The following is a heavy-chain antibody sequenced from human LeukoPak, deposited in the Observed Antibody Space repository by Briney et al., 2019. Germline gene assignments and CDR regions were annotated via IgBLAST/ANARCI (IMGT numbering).Heavy chain of an antibody. D-gene: IGHD6-13*01. V-gene: IGHV4-59*01. CDR3: ARGIRYGNDF. J-gene: IGHJ4*02. Sequence: SETLSLTCNVSGGSIINYYWTWVRQPPGKGLEWIGYIYDYGTTNYNPSLKSRVTISVDTSRNQFSLSLTSVTAADTAVYYCARGIRYGNDFWGQGTLVTVSS. CDR2: IYDYGTT. CDR1: GGSIINYY.